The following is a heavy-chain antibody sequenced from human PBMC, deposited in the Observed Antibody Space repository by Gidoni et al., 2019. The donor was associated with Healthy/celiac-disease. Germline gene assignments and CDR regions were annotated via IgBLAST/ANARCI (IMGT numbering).Heavy chain of an antibody. Sequence: VQLLESGGGVVQPGRSLRLSCAASGFTFSSYGMHWVRQAPGKGLEWVAVISYDGSNKYYADSVKGRFTISRDNSKNTRYLQMNSLRAEETAVYYCARELYSGLLDYWGQGTLVTVSS. J-gene: IGHJ4*02. CDR3: ARELYSGLLDY. CDR1: GFTFSSYG. D-gene: IGHD5-12*01. CDR2: ISYDGSNK. V-gene: IGHV3-30*03.